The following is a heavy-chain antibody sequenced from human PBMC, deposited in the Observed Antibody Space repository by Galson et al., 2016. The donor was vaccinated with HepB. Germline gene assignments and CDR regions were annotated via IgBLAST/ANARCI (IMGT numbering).Heavy chain of an antibody. CDR1: GDSISSSSYY. J-gene: IGHJ4*01. D-gene: IGHD6-6*01. Sequence: ETLSLTCAVSGDSISSSSYYWGWIRQPPGKGLEWIGNFYYSESTFYNPSLKSRITISVDTSKNQFSLKLSSVTAADTAVYYCARTAARLYFDYWGQGTLVTVSS. V-gene: IGHV4-39*01. CDR2: FYYSEST. CDR3: ARTAARLYFDY.